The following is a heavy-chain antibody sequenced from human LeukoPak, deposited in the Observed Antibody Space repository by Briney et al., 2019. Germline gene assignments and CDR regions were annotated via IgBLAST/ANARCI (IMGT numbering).Heavy chain of an antibody. CDR3: AREGAAAAADAFDI. CDR2: IYYSGNT. J-gene: IGHJ3*02. Sequence: SETLSLTCSVSGGSISDYYFSWIRQPPGKGLEWIGYIYYSGNTNYNPSLKSRVSISVDTSKNQFSLKLSSVTAADTAVSYCAREGAAAAADAFDIWGQGTMVTVSS. CDR1: GGSISDYY. V-gene: IGHV4-59*01. D-gene: IGHD6-13*01.